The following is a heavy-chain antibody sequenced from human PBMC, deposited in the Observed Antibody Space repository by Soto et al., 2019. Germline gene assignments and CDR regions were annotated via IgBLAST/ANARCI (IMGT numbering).Heavy chain of an antibody. V-gene: IGHV1-3*01. CDR2: INAGNGNT. D-gene: IGHD6-13*01. CDR3: ARGRIADHNLGFQH. CDR1: GYTFTSYA. Sequence: ASVKVSCKASGYTFTSYAMHWVRQAPGQRLEWMGWINAGNGNTKYSQKFQGRVTITRDTSASTAYMELSSLRSEDTAVYYCARGRIADHNLGFQHWGQGTLVTVSS. J-gene: IGHJ1*01.